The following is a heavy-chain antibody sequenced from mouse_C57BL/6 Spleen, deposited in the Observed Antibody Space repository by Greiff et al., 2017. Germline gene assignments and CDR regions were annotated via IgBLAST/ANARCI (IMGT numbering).Heavy chain of an antibody. D-gene: IGHD1-1*01. CDR1: GFTFSDYY. CDR3: ARDSYYYGSSLWYFDV. Sequence: EVMLVESEGGLVQPGSSMKLSCTASGFTFSDYYMAWVRQVPEKGLEWVANINYDGSSTYYLDSLKSRFIISRDNAKNILYLQMSSLKSEDTATYYCARDSYYYGSSLWYFDVWGTGTTVTVSS. CDR2: INYDGSST. V-gene: IGHV5-16*01. J-gene: IGHJ1*03.